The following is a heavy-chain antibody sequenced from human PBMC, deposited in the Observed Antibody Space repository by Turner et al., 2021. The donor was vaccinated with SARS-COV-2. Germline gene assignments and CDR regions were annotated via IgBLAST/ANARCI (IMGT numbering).Heavy chain of an antibody. CDR3: ARGRGGGGSSNNWFDP. J-gene: IGHJ5*02. V-gene: IGHV4-59*01. D-gene: IGHD2-15*01. Sequence: QVQLQESGPGLVKPSETLSLTRTVSGGSISSYYWSWIRQPPGKGLEWIGYIYYSGSTNYNPSLKSRVSISVDTSKNQFSLKLTSVSAADTAVYYCARGRGGGGSSNNWFDPWGQGTLVIVSS. CDR2: IYYSGST. CDR1: GGSISSYY.